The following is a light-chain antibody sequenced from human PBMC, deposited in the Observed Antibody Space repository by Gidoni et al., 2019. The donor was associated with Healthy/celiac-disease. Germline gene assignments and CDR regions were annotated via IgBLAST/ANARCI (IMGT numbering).Light chain of an antibody. CDR2: AAS. CDR3: QQSGSTPRT. J-gene: IGKJ3*01. CDR1: QSISSY. V-gene: IGKV1-39*01. Sequence: DIQMTHYPSSLSAAVVARVTITYRASQSISSYLNWYQQKPGKAPKLLIYAASSLQSGIPSRFSGSGSGTDFTLTISSLQPEDFATYYCQQSGSTPRTFGPGTKVDIK.